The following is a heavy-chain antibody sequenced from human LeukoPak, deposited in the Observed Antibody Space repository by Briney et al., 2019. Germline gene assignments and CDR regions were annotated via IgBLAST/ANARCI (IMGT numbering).Heavy chain of an antibody. J-gene: IGHJ4*02. CDR2: MNPNSGNT. V-gene: IGHV1-8*02. CDR3: ARATPGGLHGYSFDY. Sequence: GASVKVSCKASGYTFKNYDINWVRQATGQGLEWMGWMNPNSGNTGFAQKFQDRVSMTRDTSINTAYMELTSLRSGETAVYYCARATPGGLHGYSFDYWGPGTVVTVYS. CDR1: GYTFKNYD. D-gene: IGHD5-24*01.